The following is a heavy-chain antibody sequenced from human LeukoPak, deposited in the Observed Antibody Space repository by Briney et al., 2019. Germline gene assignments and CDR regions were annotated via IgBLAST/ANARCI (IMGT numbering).Heavy chain of an antibody. V-gene: IGHV3-20*04. Sequence: PGGSLRLSCAASGFTFDDYGMSWVRQAPGKGLEWVSGINWNGGSTGYADSVKGRFTIFRDNAKNSLYLQMNSLRAEDTALYYCARWRRSDDYGDYRAYFDYWGQGTLVTVSS. CDR2: INWNGGST. J-gene: IGHJ4*02. CDR3: ARWRRSDDYGDYRAYFDY. CDR1: GFTFDDYG. D-gene: IGHD4-17*01.